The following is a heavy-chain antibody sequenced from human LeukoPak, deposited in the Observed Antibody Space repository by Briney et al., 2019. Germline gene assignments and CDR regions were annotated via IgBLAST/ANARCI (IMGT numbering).Heavy chain of an antibody. Sequence: PSETLSLTCTVSSGSISRSNWWSWVRQPPGKGLEWIGEIHDTGSTNYNPPLKSRVTMSLDKSKNQFSLNLNSVTAADTAVYYCATYYDILSGYTFDYWGQGTLVAVSS. J-gene: IGHJ4*02. CDR1: SGSISRSNW. V-gene: IGHV4-4*02. CDR2: IHDTGST. CDR3: ATYYDILSGYTFDY. D-gene: IGHD3-9*01.